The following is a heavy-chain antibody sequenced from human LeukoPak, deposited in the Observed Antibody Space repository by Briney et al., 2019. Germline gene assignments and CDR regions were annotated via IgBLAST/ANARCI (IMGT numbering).Heavy chain of an antibody. D-gene: IGHD3-10*01. CDR3: ARGALLWFGAKMEYYFDY. J-gene: IGHJ4*02. CDR2: IYHSGST. V-gene: IGHV4-38-2*02. CDR1: GYSISSGYY. Sequence: SETLSLTCNVSGYSISSGYYWAWIRQSPGKGLEWIGSIYHSGSTYYNPSLKSRVTMSVDTSKKQFSLNLSSVTAADTAVYYCARGALLWFGAKMEYYFDYWGQGTPLTVSS.